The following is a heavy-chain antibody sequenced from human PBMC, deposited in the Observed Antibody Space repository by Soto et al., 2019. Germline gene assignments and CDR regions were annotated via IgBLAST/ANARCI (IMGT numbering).Heavy chain of an antibody. Sequence: SETLSLTCTVSGGSISSSSYYWGWIRQPPGKGLEWIGSIYYSGSTYYNPSLKSRVTISVDTSKNQFSLKLSSVTAADTAVYYCASMVPDRFGGNYYFDYWGQGTLVTVS. CDR3: ASMVPDRFGGNYYFDY. J-gene: IGHJ4*02. V-gene: IGHV4-39*01. D-gene: IGHD2-21*02. CDR1: GGSISSSSYY. CDR2: IYYSGST.